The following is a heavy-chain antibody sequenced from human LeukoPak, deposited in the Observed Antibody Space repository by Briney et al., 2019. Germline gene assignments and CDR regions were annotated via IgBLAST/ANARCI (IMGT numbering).Heavy chain of an antibody. CDR2: VSSGGNS. Sequence: GSLRLSCTASGFTFSSYGMSWVRQAPGKGLGWVSAVSSGGNSNYADSVTGRFTISRDNSKNTLYLQMNSLRAEDTAVYYCAKDRYSDNTGHHYENEYWGQGTLVTVSS. CDR1: GFTFSSYG. V-gene: IGHV3-23*01. D-gene: IGHD3-22*01. J-gene: IGHJ4*02. CDR3: AKDRYSDNTGHHYENEY.